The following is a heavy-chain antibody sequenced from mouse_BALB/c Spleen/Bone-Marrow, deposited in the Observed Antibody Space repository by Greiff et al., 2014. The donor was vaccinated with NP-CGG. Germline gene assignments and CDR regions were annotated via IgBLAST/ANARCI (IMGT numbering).Heavy chain of an antibody. V-gene: IGHV1-63*02. CDR3: ATWGPYYFVY. CDR2: IYPGGVYS. J-gene: IGHJ2*01. Sequence: VQLQQSGAELVRPGTSVKISCKASGYTFTNYWLGWLKQRPGHGLEWIGDIYPGGVYSNCNEKFKGKATLTADTSSSSAYMQLSSLTSEDSAVYFCATWGPYYFVYWGQGTTLTVSS. CDR1: GYTFTNYW.